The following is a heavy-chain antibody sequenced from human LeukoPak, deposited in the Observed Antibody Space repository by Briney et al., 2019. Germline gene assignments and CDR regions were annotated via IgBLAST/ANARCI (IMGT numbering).Heavy chain of an antibody. J-gene: IGHJ5*02. CDR2: ISSDGSNK. Sequence: GKSLRLSCAASGFTFSSYAMHWVRQAPGKGLGWVAVISSDGSNKYYADSVKGRFTISRDNSKNTLYLQMNSLRAEDTAVYYCARDQANDGDYAVGRFDPWGQGTLVTVSS. CDR1: GFTFSSYA. D-gene: IGHD4-17*01. CDR3: ARDQANDGDYAVGRFDP. V-gene: IGHV3-30-3*01.